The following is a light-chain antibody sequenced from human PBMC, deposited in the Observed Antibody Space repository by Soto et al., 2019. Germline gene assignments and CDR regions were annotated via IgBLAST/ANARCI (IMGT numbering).Light chain of an antibody. V-gene: IGKV1-39*01. CDR1: QSLGNF. CDR3: QQSQSIAYT. J-gene: IGKJ2*01. CDR2: ATS. Sequence: DIQMTQSPSSLSASVGDRVTVACRSSQSLGNFLNWYQQKPWKDTKLLIFATSTFQSGVPSRFSGSGSWTDFILTISSLQPEEFATYYCQQSQSIAYTFGQWTNLQI.